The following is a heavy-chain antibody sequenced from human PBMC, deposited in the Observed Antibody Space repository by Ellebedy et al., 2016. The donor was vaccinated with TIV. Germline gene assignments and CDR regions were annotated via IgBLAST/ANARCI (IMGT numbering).Heavy chain of an antibody. D-gene: IGHD6-13*01. Sequence: PGGSLRLSCAASGFTFSSYWMNWVRQAPGKGLEWVANIKDVGSEDFYVDSVKGRFTISRDNADNSLYLKMNSLRAEDTAVYYCAEGIASARAGHWGQGTLVTVSS. CDR2: IKDVGSED. J-gene: IGHJ4*02. CDR3: AEGIASARAGH. CDR1: GFTFSSYW. V-gene: IGHV3-7*03.